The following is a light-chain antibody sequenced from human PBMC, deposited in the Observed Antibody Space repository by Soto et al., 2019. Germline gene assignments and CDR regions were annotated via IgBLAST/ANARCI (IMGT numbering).Light chain of an antibody. CDR2: SAS. J-gene: IGKJ1*01. Sequence: EIVMTQSPATLSVSPGERATLSCRASQSISTNLAWYQQKPGQTPRLLIYSASTGATGIPARFSGSGSGTEFTLTISSLQSEDFAVYYCQQFNNWPRTFGQGTKVDIK. CDR1: QSISTN. CDR3: QQFNNWPRT. V-gene: IGKV3-15*01.